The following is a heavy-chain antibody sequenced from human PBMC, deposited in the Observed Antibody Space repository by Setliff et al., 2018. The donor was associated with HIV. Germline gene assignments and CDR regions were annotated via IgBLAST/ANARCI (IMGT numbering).Heavy chain of an antibody. CDR2: INPNSDTT. V-gene: IGHV1-8*01. CDR1: GYAFNSYT. CDR3: ARIGRTPYYYYYMDV. D-gene: IGHD2-15*01. J-gene: IGHJ6*03. Sequence: ASVKVSCKASGYAFNSYTLNWVRQATGRGLEWMGWINPNSDTTAYAQKVQGRLTMTRNTSTGTVYMELSSLRSEDTAVYYCARIGRTPYYYYYMDVWGKGTTVTVS.